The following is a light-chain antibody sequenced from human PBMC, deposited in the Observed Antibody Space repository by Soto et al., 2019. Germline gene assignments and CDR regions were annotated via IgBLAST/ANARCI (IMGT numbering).Light chain of an antibody. CDR2: DAS. CDR1: QSIRNY. CDR3: QQGGNWPLT. Sequence: EVVLTQSPATLSLSPGERATLSCRASQSIRNYLAWYQQKPGQAPRLLIYDASNRATGIPARFSGSGSGTDFTLTISSLEPEDFAVYYCQQGGNWPLTFGQGTRLEIK. J-gene: IGKJ5*01. V-gene: IGKV3-11*01.